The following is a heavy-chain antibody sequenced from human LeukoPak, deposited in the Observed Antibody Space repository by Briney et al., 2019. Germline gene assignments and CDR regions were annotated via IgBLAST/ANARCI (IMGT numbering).Heavy chain of an antibody. D-gene: IGHD3-3*01. CDR2: ISAYNGNT. Sequence: ASVKVSFTSAAYTFTFYGICLVRQAPGQGLEWMGWISAYNGNTNYAQKLQGRVTMTTDTSTSTAYMELRSLRSDDTAVYYDVAWSGGFHHWGQGTLVTVSS. J-gene: IGHJ1*01. V-gene: IGHV1-18*01. CDR1: AYTFTFYG. CDR3: VAWSGGFHH.